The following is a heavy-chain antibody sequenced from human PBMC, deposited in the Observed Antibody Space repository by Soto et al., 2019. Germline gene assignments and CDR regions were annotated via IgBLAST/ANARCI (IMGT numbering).Heavy chain of an antibody. CDR3: ATLRRGVTSLY. V-gene: IGHV3-48*01. Sequence: VQLVESGGGLVQPGGSLRPSCAASGFTFGDFAMNWVRQAQGKGLGWVAYISTRGGPISYADSVKGRFTLSRDNGKNSLSLQMNSLRAEDTAVYYCATLRRGVTSLYWGQGTLVTVSS. CDR1: GFTFGDFA. CDR2: ISTRGGPI. D-gene: IGHD2-21*02. J-gene: IGHJ4*02.